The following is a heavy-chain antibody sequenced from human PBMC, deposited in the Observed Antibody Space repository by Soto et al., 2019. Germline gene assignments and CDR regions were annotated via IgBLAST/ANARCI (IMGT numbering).Heavy chain of an antibody. CDR3: ARSLSYVPPYFQH. D-gene: IGHD3-16*01. V-gene: IGHV4-59*08. CDR1: GGSISSYY. J-gene: IGHJ1*01. Sequence: PSETLSLTCTVSGGSISSYYWSWILQPPGKGLEWIGYIYYSGSTNYNPSLKSRVTISVDTSKNQFSLKLSSVTAADTAVYYCARSLSYVPPYFQHWGQGTLVTVSS. CDR2: IYYSGST.